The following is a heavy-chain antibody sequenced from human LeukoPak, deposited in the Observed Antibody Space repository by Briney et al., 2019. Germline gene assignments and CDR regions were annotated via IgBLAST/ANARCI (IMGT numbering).Heavy chain of an antibody. CDR1: GFTFSSYF. Sequence: PGGSLRLSCAASGFTFSSYFMNWVRQAPGKGLEWVSSISSSRSSIYHADSMKARFSISRDHATNSPYLQMTSRRAEDTAVYYCARDRYTDYDSSGFYDYWGQGALVTVSS. D-gene: IGHD3-22*01. J-gene: IGHJ4*02. V-gene: IGHV3-21*01. CDR3: ARDRYTDYDSSGFYDY. CDR2: ISSSRSSI.